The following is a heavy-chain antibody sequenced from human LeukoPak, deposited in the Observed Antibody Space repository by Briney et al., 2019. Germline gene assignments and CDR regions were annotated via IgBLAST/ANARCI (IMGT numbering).Heavy chain of an antibody. J-gene: IGHJ6*02. V-gene: IGHV3-23*01. CDR3: AKAASSSWPSYYYGMDV. CDR2: ITGSGGNT. Sequence: NWVRQPPGKGLEWVSVITGSGGNTYYADSVKGRFTISKDNSKNTVYLQMSSLRVDDTAVYYCAKAASSSWPSYYYGMDVWGQGTTVTVSS. D-gene: IGHD6-13*01.